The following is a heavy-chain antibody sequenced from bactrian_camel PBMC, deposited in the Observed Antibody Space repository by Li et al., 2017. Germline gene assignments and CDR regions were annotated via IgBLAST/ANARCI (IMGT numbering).Heavy chain of an antibody. Sequence: HVQLVESGGGLVQPGGSLRLSCAASGFTFRSYYMSWVRQAPGKGLEWVSTITRTGTTYYADSVKDRFTISRDNAQNTLYLQMNGLKTEDTAVYYCTTDGTSYSDYVNHWGQGTQVTVS. CDR3: TTDGTSYSDYVNH. CDR1: GFTFRSYY. D-gene: IGHD7*01. V-gene: IGHV3-2*01. CDR2: ITRTGTT. J-gene: IGHJ4*01.